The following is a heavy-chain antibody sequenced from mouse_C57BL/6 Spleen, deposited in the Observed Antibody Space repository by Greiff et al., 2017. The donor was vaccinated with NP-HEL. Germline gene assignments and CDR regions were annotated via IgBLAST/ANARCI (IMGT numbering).Heavy chain of an antibody. J-gene: IGHJ4*01. CDR1: GFSFTSYG. CDR2: IWSGGST. CDR3: AGTATVVAYYAMDY. D-gene: IGHD1-1*01. Sequence: VQLVESGPGLVQPSQSLSITCTVSGFSFTSYGVHWVRQSPGKGLEWLGVIWSGGSTDYNAAFISRLSISKDNSKSQVFFKMNSLQADDTAIYYCAGTATVVAYYAMDYWGQGTSVTVSS. V-gene: IGHV2-2*01.